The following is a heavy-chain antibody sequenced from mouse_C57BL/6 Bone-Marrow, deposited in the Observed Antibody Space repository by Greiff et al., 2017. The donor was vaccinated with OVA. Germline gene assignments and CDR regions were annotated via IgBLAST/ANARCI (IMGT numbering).Heavy chain of an antibody. J-gene: IGHJ1*03. CDR3: ARRGANWDWYFDV. CDR1: GYTFTDYN. CDR2: INPNNGGT. D-gene: IGHD4-1*01. V-gene: IGHV1-18*01. Sequence: EVQLQQSGPELVKPGASVKIPCKASGYTFTDYNMDWVKQSHGKSLEWIGDINPNNGGTIYNQKFKSKATLTVDTSSSTAYMQLSSLTSEDSAVYYCARRGANWDWYFDVWGTGTTVTVSS.